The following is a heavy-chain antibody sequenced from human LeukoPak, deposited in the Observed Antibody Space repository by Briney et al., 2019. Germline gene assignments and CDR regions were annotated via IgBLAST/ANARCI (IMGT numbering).Heavy chain of an antibody. CDR1: GFNFRGYG. J-gene: IGHJ5*02. V-gene: IGHV3-33*01. CDR2: IDHDERRQ. CDR3: XXXXXXXXXXXXP. Sequence: GTSLRLSCAASGFNFRGYGLHWVRQAPGKGLEWVAGIDHDERRQYYADSVKDRFTISRDDAQNTLHLQMNSLRGEDTAAYYFXXXXXXXXXXXXPWGQGSLVTVSS.